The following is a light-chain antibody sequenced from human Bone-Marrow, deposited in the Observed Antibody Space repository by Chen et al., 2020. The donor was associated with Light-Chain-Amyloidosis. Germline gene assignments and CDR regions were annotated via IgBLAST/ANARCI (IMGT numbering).Light chain of an antibody. CDR3: QVWDRSSDRPV. Sequence: SYVLTQPSSVSVAPGQTATIACGGNNIGSTSVHWYQQTPGQAPLLVVCDDSDRPSGIPARLSGSNSGNTATLHSSRVEAGDEADYYCQVWDRSSDRPVFGGGTKLTVL. CDR1: NIGSTS. J-gene: IGLJ3*02. V-gene: IGLV3-21*02. CDR2: DDS.